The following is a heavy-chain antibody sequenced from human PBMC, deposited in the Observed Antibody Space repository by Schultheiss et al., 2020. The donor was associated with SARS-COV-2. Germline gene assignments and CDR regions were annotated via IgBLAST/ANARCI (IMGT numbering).Heavy chain of an antibody. CDR2: IIPIFGTA. V-gene: IGHV1-69*13. CDR3: ARTYDFFSRYGMDV. D-gene: IGHD3-3*01. J-gene: IGHJ6*02. Sequence: SVKVSCKASGGTFSSYGISWVRQAPGQGLEWMGGIIPIFGTANYAQKFQGRVTITADESTSTAYMELRSLRSDDTAVYYCARTYDFFSRYGMDVWGQGTTVTVSS. CDR1: GGTFSSYG.